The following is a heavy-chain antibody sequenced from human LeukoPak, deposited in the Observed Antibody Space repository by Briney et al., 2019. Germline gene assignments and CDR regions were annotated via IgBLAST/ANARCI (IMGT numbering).Heavy chain of an antibody. Sequence: SETLSLTYTVSGYSISSGYYWGWIRQPPGKGLEWIGSIYHSGSTYYNPSLKSRVTISVDTSKNQFSLKLSSVTAADTAVYYCARRGYGDYFDYWGQGTLVTVSS. CDR1: GYSISSGYY. CDR2: IYHSGST. CDR3: ARRGYGDYFDY. V-gene: IGHV4-38-2*02. D-gene: IGHD4-17*01. J-gene: IGHJ4*02.